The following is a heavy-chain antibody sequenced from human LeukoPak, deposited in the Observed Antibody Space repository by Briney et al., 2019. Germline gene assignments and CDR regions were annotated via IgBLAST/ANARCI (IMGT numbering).Heavy chain of an antibody. CDR3: ARHVWFGEHNGHENWFDP. V-gene: IGHV3-30*02. CDR2: NRYNGINK. J-gene: IGHJ5*02. Sequence: GGSLRLSCAASGFTFSSYGMHWVRQAPGKGLEWVAFNRYNGINKYYADSVKVRFTISRDNSKNTLYLQMNSLTAEDTAVYYCARHVWFGEHNGHENWFDPWGQGTLVIVSS. D-gene: IGHD3-10*01. CDR1: GFTFSSYG.